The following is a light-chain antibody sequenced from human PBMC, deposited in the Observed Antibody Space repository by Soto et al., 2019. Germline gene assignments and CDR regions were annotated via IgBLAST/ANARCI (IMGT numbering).Light chain of an antibody. V-gene: IGLV2-14*01. CDR1: SSDVGGYNY. Sequence: QSALTQPASVSGSPGQSIAISCTGTSSDVGGYNYVSWYQQHPGKAPKLMIYEVTNRPSGVSNRFSGSKSGNTASLTISGLQAEDESDYYCSSYTLGGLVFGGGTKVTVL. J-gene: IGLJ2*01. CDR3: SSYTLGGLV. CDR2: EVT.